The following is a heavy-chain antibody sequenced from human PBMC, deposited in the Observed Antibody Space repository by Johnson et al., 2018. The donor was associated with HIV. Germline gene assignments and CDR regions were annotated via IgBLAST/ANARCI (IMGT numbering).Heavy chain of an antibody. CDR1: GFSFSSYT. D-gene: IGHD1-7*01. Sequence: QVQLVESGGGVVQPGRSLRLSCAASGFSFSSYTLHWVRQAPGKGLEWVAVFSYDGSDKYYADSVKGRFTISRDTSKNTRYLQMTSLRAEDTAVYYCARENNWNYEEYGFDIWGQGTMVTVSS. J-gene: IGHJ3*02. CDR2: FSYDGSDK. V-gene: IGHV3-30*04. CDR3: ARENNWNYEEYGFDI.